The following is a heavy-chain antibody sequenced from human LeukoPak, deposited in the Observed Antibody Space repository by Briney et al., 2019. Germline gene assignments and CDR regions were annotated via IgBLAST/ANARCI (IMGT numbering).Heavy chain of an antibody. J-gene: IGHJ5*02. V-gene: IGHV3-30*18. CDR3: AKGDYYDVLTGRQNWFGP. D-gene: IGHD3-9*01. Sequence: GGCLRLSCAASGFMFSSHGMHWVRQAPGKGLEWVAIISYDGSKKYYADSVKGRFTISRDNSKNTLYLQMNSLRVEDTAVYYCAKGDYYDVLTGRQNWFGPWGQGTLVTVSS. CDR1: GFMFSSHG. CDR2: ISYDGSKK.